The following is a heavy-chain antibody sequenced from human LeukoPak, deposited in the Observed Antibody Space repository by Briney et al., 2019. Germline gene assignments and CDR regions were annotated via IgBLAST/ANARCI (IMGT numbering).Heavy chain of an antibody. CDR2: IYTSGST. D-gene: IGHD2-21*01. CDR1: GGSISSYY. CDR3: ARGLSCGGDCYSLWHYYYYMDV. Sequence: SETLSLTCTVSGGSISSYYWSWIRQPAGKGLEWIGRIYTSGSTNYNPSLKSRVTMSVDTSKNQFSLELSSVTAADTAVYYCARGLSCGGDCYSLWHYYYYMDVWGKGTTVTVSS. V-gene: IGHV4-4*07. J-gene: IGHJ6*03.